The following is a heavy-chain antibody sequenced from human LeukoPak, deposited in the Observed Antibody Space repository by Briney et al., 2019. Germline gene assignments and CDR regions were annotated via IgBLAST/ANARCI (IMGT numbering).Heavy chain of an antibody. CDR1: GYTFTGYY. CDR2: INPSGGST. D-gene: IGHD2-2*01. V-gene: IGHV1-46*01. Sequence: GASVKVSCKASGYTFTGYYMHWVRQAPGQGLEWMGIINPSGGSTSYAQKFQGRVTLTRDMSTSTVYMELSSLRSEDTAVYFCAIARHPPRFSSYWGQGTLVTISS. J-gene: IGHJ4*02. CDR3: AIARHPPRFSSY.